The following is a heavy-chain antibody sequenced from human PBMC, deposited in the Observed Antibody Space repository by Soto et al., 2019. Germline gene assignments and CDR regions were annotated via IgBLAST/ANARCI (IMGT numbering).Heavy chain of an antibody. CDR2: INPSGGST. J-gene: IGHJ4*01. Sequence: ASVKVSCKASGYTFTSYYMHWVRQAPGQGLEWMGIINPSGGSTSYAQKFQVRVTTARDTSTSTVYMELSSLRSEDTAVYYCARDLRLRTTGTTSNFFDYWGQGTLVTVSS. V-gene: IGHV1-46*01. D-gene: IGHD1-1*01. CDR1: GYTFTSYY. CDR3: ARDLRLRTTGTTSNFFDY.